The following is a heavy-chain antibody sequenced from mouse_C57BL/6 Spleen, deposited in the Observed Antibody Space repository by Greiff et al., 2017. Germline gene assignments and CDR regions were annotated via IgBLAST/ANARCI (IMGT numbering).Heavy chain of an antibody. J-gene: IGHJ2*01. CDR3: ASRDSSGYVEGYFDY. D-gene: IGHD3-2*02. Sequence: VHVKQSGAELVKPGASVKLSCTASGFNIKDYYMHWVKQRTEQGLEWIGRIDPEDGETKYAPKFQGKATITADTSSNTAYLQLSSLTSEDTAVYYCASRDSSGYVEGYFDYWGQGTTLTVSS. V-gene: IGHV14-2*01. CDR2: IDPEDGET. CDR1: GFNIKDYY.